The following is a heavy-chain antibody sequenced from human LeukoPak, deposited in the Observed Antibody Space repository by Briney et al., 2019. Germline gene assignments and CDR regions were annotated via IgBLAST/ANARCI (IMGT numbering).Heavy chain of an antibody. Sequence: SETLSLTCTVSGGSISSGGYYWSWIRQHPGKGLEWIGYIYYSGSTYYNPSLKSRVTISVDTSKIQFSLKLSSVTAADTAVYYCARGPGGYSGYDSSFDYWGQGTLVTVSS. CDR2: IYYSGST. V-gene: IGHV4-31*03. CDR3: ARGPGGYSGYDSSFDY. D-gene: IGHD5-12*01. J-gene: IGHJ4*02. CDR1: GGSISSGGYY.